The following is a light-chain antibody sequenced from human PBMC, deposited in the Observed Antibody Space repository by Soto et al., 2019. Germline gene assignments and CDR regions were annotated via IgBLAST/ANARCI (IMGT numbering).Light chain of an antibody. CDR2: EGI. CDR1: SSDVGSYNL. Sequence: QSVLTQPASVSGSPGQSITISCTGTSSDVGSYNLVSWYQQRPGQAPKLIIYEGIKRPSGVSNRFSASKSANTASLTISGLQAEDEADYYCCSYAGSSTVYVFGTGTKVTVL. J-gene: IGLJ1*01. CDR3: CSYAGSSTVYV. V-gene: IGLV2-23*01.